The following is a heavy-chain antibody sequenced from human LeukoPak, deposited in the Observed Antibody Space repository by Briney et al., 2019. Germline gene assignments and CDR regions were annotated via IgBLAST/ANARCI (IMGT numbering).Heavy chain of an antibody. CDR2: INPNTGDT. Sequence: ASVKVSCKASGYTFTDYYMHWVRQAPGQGLEWMGWINPNTGDTTYAQKFQGRVTMTRDTSISRAYMELSRLRSDDTAVYYCASIAESPPQYAAGGWFDPWGQGTLVTVSS. V-gene: IGHV1-2*02. CDR1: GYTFTDYY. CDR3: ASIAESPPQYAAGGWFDP. J-gene: IGHJ5*02. D-gene: IGHD6-25*01.